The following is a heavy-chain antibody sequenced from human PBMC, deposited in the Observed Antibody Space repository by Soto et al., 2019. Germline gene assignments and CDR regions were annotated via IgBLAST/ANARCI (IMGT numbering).Heavy chain of an antibody. D-gene: IGHD2-2*01. Sequence: QVQLQESGPGLVKPSGTLSLTCAVSGGSISSSNWWRWVRQPPRKGLEWIGEIYHSGGTNYNPSLKSRVTISVDKYKNQFSLNLSSVTAADTAVYYCARVDCTSTNSRDFYFSYGMDVWGQGTTVTVSS. CDR2: IYHSGGT. CDR1: GGSISSSNW. CDR3: ARVDCTSTNSRDFYFSYGMDV. J-gene: IGHJ6*02. V-gene: IGHV4-4*02.